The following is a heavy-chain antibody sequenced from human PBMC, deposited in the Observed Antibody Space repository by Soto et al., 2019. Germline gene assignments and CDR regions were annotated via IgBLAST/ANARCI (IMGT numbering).Heavy chain of an antibody. Sequence: QVQLVQSGAEVKKPGSSVKVSCKASGGTFSSYAISWVRQAPGQGLEWMGGIIPIFGTANYAQKFQGRVTITADESTSTAYMELSSLRSEDKAVYYCARGGDYYYSSGYYYAGYWGQGTLVTVSS. CDR3: ARGGDYYYSSGYYYAGY. J-gene: IGHJ4*02. CDR2: IIPIFGTA. CDR1: GGTFSSYA. V-gene: IGHV1-69*01. D-gene: IGHD3-22*01.